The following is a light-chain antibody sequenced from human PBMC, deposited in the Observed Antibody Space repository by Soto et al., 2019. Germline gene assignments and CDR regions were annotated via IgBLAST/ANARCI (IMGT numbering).Light chain of an antibody. CDR1: QTVSSNY. CDR2: GAS. Sequence: VVLTQSPGTLSLSPGERATVSCRASQTVSSNYLAWYQQKPGQPPRLLIYGASNRATGIPDRFSSSGSGTDFTLTITRLEPADFAVYYCQHYDTSPTWTFGQGTKVDIK. CDR3: QHYDTSPTWT. V-gene: IGKV3-20*01. J-gene: IGKJ1*01.